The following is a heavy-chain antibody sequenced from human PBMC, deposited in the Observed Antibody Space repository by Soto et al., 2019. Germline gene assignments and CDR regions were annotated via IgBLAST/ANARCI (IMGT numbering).Heavy chain of an antibody. CDR3: ARAVAGLYYFDY. V-gene: IGHV1-3*01. D-gene: IGHD6-19*01. CDR2: INAGNGDT. Sequence: GASVKVSCKASGYTFTSYAMHWVRQAPGQRLEWMGWINAGNGDTKYSQKFQGRVTITRDTSASTAYMELSSLRSEDTAVYYCARAVAGLYYFDYWGQGTLITVPQ. CDR1: GYTFTSYA. J-gene: IGHJ4*02.